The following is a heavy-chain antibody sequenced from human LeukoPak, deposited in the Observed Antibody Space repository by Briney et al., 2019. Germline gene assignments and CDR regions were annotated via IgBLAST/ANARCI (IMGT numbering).Heavy chain of an antibody. Sequence: SETLSLTCAASGYSISSGYYWGWIRQPPGKGLEWIGSIYHSGSTYYNSSLKSRVTISVDTSKNQFSLKLSSVTAADTAVYYCARQMGTSLDYWGQGTLVTVSS. D-gene: IGHD5-24*01. CDR3: ARQMGTSLDY. J-gene: IGHJ4*02. CDR1: GYSISSGYY. V-gene: IGHV4-38-2*01. CDR2: IYHSGST.